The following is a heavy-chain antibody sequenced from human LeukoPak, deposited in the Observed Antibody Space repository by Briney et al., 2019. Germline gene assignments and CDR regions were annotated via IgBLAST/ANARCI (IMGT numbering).Heavy chain of an antibody. CDR3: EYYFYYYGMDV. J-gene: IGHJ6*02. Sequence: SETLSLTCTVSDGSFSSSGYYWGWIRQPPGKGLEWTGSIFYSGSTYYNPSLKSRVAISVDTSKNQLSLRLSSVTAVDTAVYYCEYYFYYYGMDVWGQGTTVTVSS. V-gene: IGHV4-39*01. CDR1: DGSFSSSGYY. CDR2: IFYSGST.